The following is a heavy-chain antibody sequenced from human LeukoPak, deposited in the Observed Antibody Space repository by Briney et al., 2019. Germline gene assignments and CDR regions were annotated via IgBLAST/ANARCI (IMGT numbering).Heavy chain of an antibody. Sequence: ASVKISCKASGYTFTSFGISWVRQAPGQGLEWMGWISTYNGNTSYAQKLQGRVTMTTDTSTSTAYMDLRSLRSDDTAVYYCARDRAGSAWYTTFDYWGQGTLVTVSS. CDR1: GYTFTSFG. CDR3: ARDRAGSAWYTTFDY. CDR2: ISTYNGNT. V-gene: IGHV1-18*01. D-gene: IGHD6-19*01. J-gene: IGHJ4*02.